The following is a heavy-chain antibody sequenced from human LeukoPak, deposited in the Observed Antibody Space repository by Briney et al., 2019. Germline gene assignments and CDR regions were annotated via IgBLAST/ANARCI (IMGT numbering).Heavy chain of an antibody. Sequence: GGSLRLSCAASGFTFSSYGMHWVRQAPGKGLELVAFIRYDGSNKYYADSVKGRFTISRDNSKNTLYLQMNSLRAEDTAVYYCAKDGANVIRSYSSSWYRFDYWGQGTLVTVSS. V-gene: IGHV3-30*02. J-gene: IGHJ4*02. CDR1: GFTFSSYG. CDR3: AKDGANVIRSYSSSWYRFDY. D-gene: IGHD6-13*01. CDR2: IRYDGSNK.